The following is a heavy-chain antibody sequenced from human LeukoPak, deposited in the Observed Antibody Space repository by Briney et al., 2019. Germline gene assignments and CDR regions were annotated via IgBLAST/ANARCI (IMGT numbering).Heavy chain of an antibody. CDR1: GFTFINYW. CDR2: IKPDGTEG. CDR3: ARSGGYGWDY. V-gene: IGHV3-7*01. Sequence: GGSLRLSCAASGFTFINYWMTWVRQAPGKGLEWVANIKPDGTEGYYVDSLKGRFTISRDNAKNLLYLQMNSLRTEDTAVYYCARSGGYGWDYWGQGTLVTVSS. J-gene: IGHJ4*02. D-gene: IGHD5-12*01.